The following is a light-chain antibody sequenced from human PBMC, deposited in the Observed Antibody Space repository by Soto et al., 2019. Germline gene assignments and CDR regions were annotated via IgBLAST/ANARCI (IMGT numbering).Light chain of an antibody. CDR3: QQYARSPFT. Sequence: EIVLTQSPGTLSLSPGERATLSCRASQSVTSFSLAWYQQKPGQAPRLLIYGASGRATGIPDRFSGSGSGTDFTLTISRLEPGDIAVYFCQQYARSPFTFGGGTKVDIK. CDR1: QSVTSFS. J-gene: IGKJ4*01. CDR2: GAS. V-gene: IGKV3-20*01.